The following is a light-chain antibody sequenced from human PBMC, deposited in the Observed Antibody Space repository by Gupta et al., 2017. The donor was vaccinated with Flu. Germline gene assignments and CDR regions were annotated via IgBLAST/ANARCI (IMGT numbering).Light chain of an antibody. Sequence: SPATLSVSPGERATLSCRASQSVSSNLAWYQQKPGQAPRLLIYGASTRATGIPARFSGSGSGTEFTLTISSLQSEDFAVYYCQQYNNWPFFGGGTKVGIK. CDR2: GAS. CDR1: QSVSSN. V-gene: IGKV3-15*01. CDR3: QQYNNWPF. J-gene: IGKJ4*01.